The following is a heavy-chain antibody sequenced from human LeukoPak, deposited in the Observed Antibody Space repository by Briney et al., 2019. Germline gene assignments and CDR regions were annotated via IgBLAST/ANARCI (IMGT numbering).Heavy chain of an antibody. Sequence: ASVKVSCKASGYTFTRYGITWVRQAPGQGLEWMGWISANTGDTNYAQKFQGRVTMTRDTSISTVYMELSRLRSDDTAVYYCARFDGYNYLSVDYWGQGTLVTVSS. CDR2: ISANTGDT. CDR3: ARFDGYNYLSVDY. CDR1: GYTFTRYG. D-gene: IGHD5-24*01. V-gene: IGHV1-2*02. J-gene: IGHJ4*02.